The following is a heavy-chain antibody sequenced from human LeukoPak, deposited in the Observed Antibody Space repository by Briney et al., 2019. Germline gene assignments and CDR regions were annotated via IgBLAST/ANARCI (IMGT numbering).Heavy chain of an antibody. V-gene: IGHV4-34*01. CDR2: INHSGST. J-gene: IGHJ5*02. D-gene: IGHD3-10*01. CDR1: GGSFSGYY. Sequence: SETLSLTCAVYGGSFSGYYWSWIRQPPGKGLEWIGEINHSGSTNYNPSLKSRVTISVDTSKNQFSLKLSSVTAADTAVYYCARGGWLLWFGEQRPHNWFDPWGQGTLVTVSS. CDR3: ARGGWLLWFGEQRPHNWFDP.